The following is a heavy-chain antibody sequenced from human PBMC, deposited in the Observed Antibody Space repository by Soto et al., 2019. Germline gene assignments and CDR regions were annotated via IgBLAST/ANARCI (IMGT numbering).Heavy chain of an antibody. CDR2: INHSGST. V-gene: IGHV4-34*01. CDR1: GESFSGYC. CDR3: ARCTIFGVVIIRAKGGMDV. Sequence: SETLSLTCAVYGESFSGYCWSWIRQPPGKGLEWIGEINHSGSTNYNPSLKSRVTISVDTSKNQFSLKLSSVTAADTAVYYCARCTIFGVVIIRAKGGMDVWGQGTTVTVSS. J-gene: IGHJ6*02. D-gene: IGHD3-3*01.